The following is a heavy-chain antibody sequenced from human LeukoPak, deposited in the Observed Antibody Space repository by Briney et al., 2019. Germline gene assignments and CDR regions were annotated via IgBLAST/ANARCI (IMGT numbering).Heavy chain of an antibody. V-gene: IGHV3-23*03. CDR2: IYSGGST. Sequence: GGSLRLSCAASGFIFSNYAMSWVRQAPGKGLEWVSVIYSGGSTYYADSVKGRFTISRDNSMNTLYLQMNSLRAEDTAVYYCAKGEGVATYYFDYWGQGALVTVSS. CDR3: AKGEGVATYYFDY. D-gene: IGHD5-12*01. J-gene: IGHJ4*02. CDR1: GFIFSNYA.